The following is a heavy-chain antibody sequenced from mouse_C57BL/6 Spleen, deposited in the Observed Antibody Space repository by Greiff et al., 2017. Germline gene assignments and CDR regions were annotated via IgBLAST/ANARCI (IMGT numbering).Heavy chain of an antibody. Sequence: QVQLQQSGAELVKPGASVKISCKASGYAFSSYWMNWVKQRPGKGLEWIGQIYPGDGDTNYNGKFKGKATLTADKSSSTAYMQLSRLTSEDSAVYFCSRDYGSGLGPFYAMDYWGQGTTVTVSS. J-gene: IGHJ4*01. CDR3: SRDYGSGLGPFYAMDY. CDR1: GYAFSSYW. V-gene: IGHV1-80*01. CDR2: IYPGDGDT. D-gene: IGHD1-1*01.